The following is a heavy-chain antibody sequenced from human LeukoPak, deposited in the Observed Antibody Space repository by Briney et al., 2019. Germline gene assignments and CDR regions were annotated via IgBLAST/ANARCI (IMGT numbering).Heavy chain of an antibody. J-gene: IGHJ4*02. Sequence: SETRSLTCTVSGGSISSDYWSWSRQPPGKGLEWIGYIYYSGSSNYNPSLKSRVTISVDTSKNQFSLKLSSVTAADTAVYYCARTRGLAAADYYFDYWGQGTLVTVSS. V-gene: IGHV4-59*01. CDR1: GGSISSDY. CDR2: IYYSGSS. CDR3: ARTRGLAAADYYFDY. D-gene: IGHD6-13*01.